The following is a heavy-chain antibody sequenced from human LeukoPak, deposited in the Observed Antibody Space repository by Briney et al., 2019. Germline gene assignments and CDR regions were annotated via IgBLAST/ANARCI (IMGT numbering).Heavy chain of an antibody. J-gene: IGHJ4*02. CDR2: IYPGDSDT. CDR3: AREGEVGVHYFDY. D-gene: IGHD1-26*01. Sequence: GESLKISCQGSGYSFTSYWIAWVRQLPGKGLEGMGIIYPGDSDTRYSPSFQGQVTFSADKSISTAYLQWSSLKASDTAMYYCAREGEVGVHYFDYWGQGTLVTVSS. CDR1: GYSFTSYW. V-gene: IGHV5-51*01.